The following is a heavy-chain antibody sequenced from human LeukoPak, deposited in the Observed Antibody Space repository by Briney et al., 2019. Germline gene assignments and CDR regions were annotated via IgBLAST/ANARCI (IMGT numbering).Heavy chain of an antibody. CDR2: INGDGSRT. CDR3: VRDKDMATTADLGY. Sequence: GSLRLSCAASGFTFSAYWMHWVRQAPGKGLVWVSRINGDGSRTNNADSVKGRFTISRDNAKNTLYLQMNSLRAEDTAVYYCVRDKDMATTADLGYWGQGTLVTVSS. V-gene: IGHV3-74*01. D-gene: IGHD5-24*01. CDR1: GFTFSAYW. J-gene: IGHJ4*02.